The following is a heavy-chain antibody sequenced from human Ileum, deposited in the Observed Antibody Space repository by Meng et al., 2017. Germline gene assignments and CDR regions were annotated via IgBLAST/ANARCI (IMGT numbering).Heavy chain of an antibody. D-gene: IGHD2-15*01. J-gene: IGHJ4*02. Sequence: QVQLQESGPGLVEPSGTLLLTCAGSGGSISISNWWTWVRQPPGKGLEWIGEIYHTGGTNYNPSLKRRVTISVDKSKNQFSLEVTSVTAADTAVYYCARVRCASVSCYGDSYFDYWGQGILVTVSS. CDR3: ARVRCASVSCYGDSYFDY. CDR1: GGSISISNW. CDR2: IYHTGGT. V-gene: IGHV4-4*02.